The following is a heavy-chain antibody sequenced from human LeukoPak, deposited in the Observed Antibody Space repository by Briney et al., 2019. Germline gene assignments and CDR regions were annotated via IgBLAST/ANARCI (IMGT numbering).Heavy chain of an antibody. J-gene: IGHJ3*02. V-gene: IGHV4-39*07. CDR3: ARARGYYDSRGTGAFDI. CDR2: IYYSGST. Sequence: SETLSLTCTVSGGSISSSSYYWGWIRQPPGKGLEWIGSIYYSGSTYYNPSLKSRVTISVDTSKNQFSLKLSSVTAADTAVYYCARARGYYDSRGTGAFDIWGQGTMVTVSS. CDR1: GGSISSSSYY. D-gene: IGHD3-22*01.